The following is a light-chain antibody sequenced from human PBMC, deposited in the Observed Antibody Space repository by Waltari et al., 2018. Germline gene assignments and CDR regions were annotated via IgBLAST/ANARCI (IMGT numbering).Light chain of an antibody. CDR3: SSYTTSSAPGV. CDR2: EVS. J-gene: IGLJ1*01. V-gene: IGLV2-14*01. CDR1: DSDVGASAF. Sequence: QSALTQPASVSGSPGQSITISCPGTDSDVGASAFVSWYQQHPGKAPHLIIYEVSNRPSGISNRFSASKSGNTASLTISGLQAEDEADYYCSSYTTSSAPGVFGTGTRVTVL.